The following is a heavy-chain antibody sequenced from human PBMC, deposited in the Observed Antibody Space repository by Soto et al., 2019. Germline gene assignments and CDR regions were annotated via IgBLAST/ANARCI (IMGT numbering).Heavy chain of an antibody. CDR2: ISGDAGST. CDR1: GFSFSDYA. V-gene: IGHV3-23*01. Sequence: EVQLLESGGGLVQPGGSLRLSCAASGFSFSDYAMSWVRQAPGKGLEWVSIISGDAGSTKYADSVKGRFTISRVNSKNTVYLQINSLRAEDTAVYYCAKRVYGDYVWFDYWGQGTLVTVSS. CDR3: AKRVYGDYVWFDY. J-gene: IGHJ4*02. D-gene: IGHD4-17*01.